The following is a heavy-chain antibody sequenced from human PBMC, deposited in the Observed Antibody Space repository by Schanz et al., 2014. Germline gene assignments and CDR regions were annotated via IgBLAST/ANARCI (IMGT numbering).Heavy chain of an antibody. Sequence: EVQLVESGGGLVQPGGSLRLSCTASGFAFSSYGMNWLRQAPGKGLEWVSVIGVDGTTTYYADSVKGRFTISRDNYKNTLYLQMNSLRPEDTAVYYCAKYRGYYRVSGSYRELEYWGQGTLVTVSS. CDR3: AKYRGYYRVSGSYRELEY. D-gene: IGHD3-10*01. CDR2: IGVDGTTT. V-gene: IGHV3-23*04. J-gene: IGHJ4*02. CDR1: GFAFSSYG.